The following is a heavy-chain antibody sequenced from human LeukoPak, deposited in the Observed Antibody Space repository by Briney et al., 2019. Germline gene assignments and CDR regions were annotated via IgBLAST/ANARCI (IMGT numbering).Heavy chain of an antibody. CDR2: INHSGST. V-gene: IGHV4-34*01. CDR3: ARGRPPISGRYGSGSYYRGSYYFDY. CDR1: GGSFSGYY. J-gene: IGHJ4*02. D-gene: IGHD3-10*01. Sequence: SETLSLACAVYGGSFSGYYWSWLRQHPGKGLEWIGEINHSGSTNYNPSLKSRVTISVDTSKNQFSLKLSSVTAADTAVYYCARGRPPISGRYGSGSYYRGSYYFDYWGQGTLVTVSS.